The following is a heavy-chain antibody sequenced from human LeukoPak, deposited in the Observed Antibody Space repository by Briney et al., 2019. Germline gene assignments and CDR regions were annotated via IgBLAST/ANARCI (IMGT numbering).Heavy chain of an antibody. CDR1: GGTFSSYA. CDR2: IIPIFGTA. V-gene: IGHV1-69*13. D-gene: IGHD3-10*01. Sequence: SVNVSCKASGGTFSSYAISWVRQAPGQGLEWMGGIIPIFGTANYAQKFQGRVTITADESTSTAYMELSSLRSEDTAVYYCASTTYYYGSGSYYNPFYFDYWGQGTLVTVSS. J-gene: IGHJ4*02. CDR3: ASTTYYYGSGSYYNPFYFDY.